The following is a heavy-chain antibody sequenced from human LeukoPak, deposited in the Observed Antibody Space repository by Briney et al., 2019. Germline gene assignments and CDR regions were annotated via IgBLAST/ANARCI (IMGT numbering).Heavy chain of an antibody. Sequence: SETLSLTCTVSGGSISSYYWSWIRQPPGKGLEWIAYISDIGSINYNPSLKSRVTISVDTSKNQFSLKLSSVTAADTAVYYCARLHGYSYGYVGGYYYYGMGVWGQGTTVTVSS. CDR1: GGSISSYY. J-gene: IGHJ6*02. V-gene: IGHV4-59*08. D-gene: IGHD5-18*01. CDR3: ARLHGYSYGYVGGYYYYGMGV. CDR2: ISDIGSI.